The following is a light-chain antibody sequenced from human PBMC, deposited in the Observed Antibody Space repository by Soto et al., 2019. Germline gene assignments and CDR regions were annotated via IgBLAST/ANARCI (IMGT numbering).Light chain of an antibody. J-gene: IGKJ1*01. Sequence: EILLTQSPDTLSLSPGEIATLSFSAAQSVGSDLAWYQQKPGQAPRLLIFGASARPTGIPARISGSGSGTEFTLTISSLRSEDFAVYFCQQYYNWPRTFGQGTKVDIK. CDR2: GAS. V-gene: IGKV3-15*01. CDR3: QQYYNWPRT. CDR1: QSVGSD.